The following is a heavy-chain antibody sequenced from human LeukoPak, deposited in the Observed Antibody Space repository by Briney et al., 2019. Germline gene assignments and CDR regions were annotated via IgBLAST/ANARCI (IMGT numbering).Heavy chain of an antibody. CDR2: TYYRSKWYN. CDR3: GRDIGAAIGH. D-gene: IGHD6-13*01. CDR1: GDSFSSYSAG. V-gene: IGHV6-1*01. J-gene: IGHJ4*02. Sequence: SQTLSLTCAISGDSFSSYSAGWNWIRQSPSRGLEWLGRTYYRSKWYNEYALSVRSRITISPDTSKNQASLQLNSVTPDDTAFYYCGRDIGAAIGHWGQGTLVTVSS.